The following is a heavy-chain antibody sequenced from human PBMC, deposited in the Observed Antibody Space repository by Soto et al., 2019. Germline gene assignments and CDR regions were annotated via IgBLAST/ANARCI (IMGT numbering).Heavy chain of an antibody. V-gene: IGHV6-1*01. Sequence: XQTLSLTCVICGGNVSSNLVWNWISQSPSRGLEWLGRTYYRSEWYSDYAVSVRSRITVSPDTSKNVISLHLKSVTPEDTAVYYCASSVPITIYYGMDVWGQGTAVTVSS. CDR3: ASSVPITIYYGMDV. D-gene: IGHD3-10*01. J-gene: IGHJ6*02. CDR2: TYYRSEWYS. CDR1: GGNVSSNLV.